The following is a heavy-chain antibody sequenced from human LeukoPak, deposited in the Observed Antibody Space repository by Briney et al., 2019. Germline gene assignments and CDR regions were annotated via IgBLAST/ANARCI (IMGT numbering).Heavy chain of an antibody. J-gene: IGHJ5*02. V-gene: IGHV4-39*01. CDR2: IYHSGTT. Sequence: SETLSLTCTVSGGSITSSSYYWGWIRQPPGKGLEWIGSIYHSGTTYYNPSLKSRVTTSIVTSKNQFSLKLSSVTAADTAVYYCAVQYYVFWSGYYTWGQGTLVTVSS. D-gene: IGHD3-3*01. CDR3: AVQYYVFWSGYYT. CDR1: GGSITSSSYY.